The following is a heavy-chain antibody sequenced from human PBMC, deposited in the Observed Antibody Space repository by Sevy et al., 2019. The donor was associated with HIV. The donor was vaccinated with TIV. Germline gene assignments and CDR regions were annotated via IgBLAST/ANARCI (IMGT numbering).Heavy chain of an antibody. CDR2: ISYDGSNK. J-gene: IGHJ4*02. D-gene: IGHD6-13*01. CDR1: GFTFSSYG. CDR3: ASALSSSWYIDY. V-gene: IGHV3-30*03. Sequence: GGSLRLSCAASGFTFSSYGMHWVRQAPGKGLEWVAVISYDGSNKYYADSVKGRFTISRDNSKNTLYLQMNSLRAEDTAVYYCASALSSSWYIDYWGQGTLVTVSS.